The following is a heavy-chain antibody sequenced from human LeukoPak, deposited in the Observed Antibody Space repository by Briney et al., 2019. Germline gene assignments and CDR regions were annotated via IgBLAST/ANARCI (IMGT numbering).Heavy chain of an antibody. CDR2: ISGSADRT. Sequence: PEGSLRLSCVGSGFSFRMYAMNWVRQTPGKGLEWVSTISGSADRTYYADSAKGRFTISRDNSKNTVYLQLSSLRAADTAVYFCAKRRDYDDYSYSRFYLESWGQGTLVTVSS. V-gene: IGHV3-23*01. J-gene: IGHJ4*02. CDR1: GFSFRMYA. CDR3: AKRRDYDDYSYSRFYLES. D-gene: IGHD3-16*01.